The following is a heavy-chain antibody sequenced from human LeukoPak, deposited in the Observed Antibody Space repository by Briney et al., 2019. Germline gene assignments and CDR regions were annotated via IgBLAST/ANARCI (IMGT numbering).Heavy chain of an antibody. V-gene: IGHV4-38-2*02. D-gene: IGHD3-10*01. J-gene: IGHJ4*02. CDR1: GYSISSGYY. Sequence: PSETLSLTCTVSGYSISSGYYWGWIRQPPGKGLEWIGSIYHSGSTYYNPSLKSRVTMSVDTSRYQFSLNLSSVTAADTAVYYCARHPRYGSGSSRFDYWGQGTLVTVSS. CDR3: ARHPRYGSGSSRFDY. CDR2: IYHSGST.